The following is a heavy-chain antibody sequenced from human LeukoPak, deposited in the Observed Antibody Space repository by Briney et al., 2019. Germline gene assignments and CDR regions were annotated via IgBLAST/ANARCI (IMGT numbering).Heavy chain of an antibody. J-gene: IGHJ2*01. CDR2: INHSGST. Sequence: PSETLSLTCAVYGGSLSGYYWSWIRQPPGKGLEWIGEINHSGSTNYNPFLKSRVTISVDTSKNQFSLKLSSVTAADTAVYYCARGPVRGRYFDLWGRGTLVTVSS. CDR3: ARGPVRGRYFDL. D-gene: IGHD3-10*01. CDR1: GGSLSGYY. V-gene: IGHV4-34*01.